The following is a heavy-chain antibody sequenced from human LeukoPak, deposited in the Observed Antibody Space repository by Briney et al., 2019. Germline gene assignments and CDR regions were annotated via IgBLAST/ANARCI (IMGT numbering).Heavy chain of an antibody. V-gene: IGHV5-51*01. D-gene: IGHD3-10*01. CDR2: IYPGDSDT. Sequence: GESLKISCKGSGYSSTSYWIGWVRQMPGKGLEWMGIIYPGDSDTRYSPSFQGQVTISADKSISTAYLQWSSLKASDTAMYYCARYFNYYGSGSYSVRTYYYYGMDVWGQGTTVTVSS. CDR1: GYSSTSYW. J-gene: IGHJ6*02. CDR3: ARYFNYYGSGSYSVRTYYYYGMDV.